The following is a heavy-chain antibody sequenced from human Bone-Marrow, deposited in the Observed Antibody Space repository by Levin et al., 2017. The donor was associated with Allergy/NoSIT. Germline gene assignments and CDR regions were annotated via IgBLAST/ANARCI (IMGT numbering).Heavy chain of an antibody. CDR1: GFTFSSYE. D-gene: IGHD6-19*01. V-gene: IGHV3-48*03. Sequence: LSLTCAASGFTFSSYEINWVRQAPGKGLEWVSYISSSGTTIHYADSVKGRFTISRDNAKNSLYLQMNSLRAEDTAVYYCVRDLSGWCFDYWGQGTLVTVSS. CDR3: VRDLSGWCFDY. CDR2: ISSSGTTI. J-gene: IGHJ4*02.